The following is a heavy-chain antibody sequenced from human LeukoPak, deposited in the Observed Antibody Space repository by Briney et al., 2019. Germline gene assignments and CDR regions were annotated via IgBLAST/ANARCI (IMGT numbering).Heavy chain of an antibody. D-gene: IGHD5-24*01. J-gene: IGHJ3*02. CDR1: GGSINTYY. Sequence: SETLSLTCTISGGSINTYYWSWIRQPPGKGLEWIGYIFYSGTTYYNPSVNSRVTITKDTSKNQFFLELRSLTAADTAVYFCAIKRRDAQKGDVFDIWGPGTMVTVSS. CDR2: IFYSGTT. V-gene: IGHV4-59*01. CDR3: AIKRRDAQKGDVFDI.